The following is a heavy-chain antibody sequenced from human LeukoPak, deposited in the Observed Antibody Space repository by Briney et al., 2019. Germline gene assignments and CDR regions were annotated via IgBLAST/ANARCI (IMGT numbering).Heavy chain of an antibody. CDR3: ARDHPGGWALDS. CDR2: IKYDASDK. V-gene: IGHV3-7*01. J-gene: IGHJ4*02. CDR1: GFTFTTFW. Sequence: PGGSLRLSCAASGFTFTTFWMAWVRQAPGKGLEWVANIKYDASDKYCADSVKGRFSISRDSATNSVFLQMSSLRVEDTAVYYCARDHPGGWALDSWGQGTLVTVSS. D-gene: IGHD6-19*01.